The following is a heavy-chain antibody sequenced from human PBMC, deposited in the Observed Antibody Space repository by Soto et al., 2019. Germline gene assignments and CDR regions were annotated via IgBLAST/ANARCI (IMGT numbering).Heavy chain of an antibody. D-gene: IGHD6-13*01. Sequence: ASVKVSCKASGGTFSSYAISWVRQAPGQGLEWMGGIIPIFGTANYAQKFQGRVTITADESTSTAYMELSSLRSEDTAVYYCASSQNLAAAGFYGMDVWGQGTTVTVSS. CDR1: GGTFSSYA. CDR3: ASSQNLAAAGFYGMDV. J-gene: IGHJ6*02. CDR2: IIPIFGTA. V-gene: IGHV1-69*13.